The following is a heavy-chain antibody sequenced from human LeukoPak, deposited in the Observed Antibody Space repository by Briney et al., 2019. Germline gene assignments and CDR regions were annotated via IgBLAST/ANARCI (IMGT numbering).Heavy chain of an antibody. V-gene: IGHV1-18*01. CDR3: ARDNDISGWYSPFDY. Sequence: ASVKVSCKASGYTFTSYGISWVRQAPGQGLEWMGWISAYNGNTNYAQKLQGRVTMTTDTSTSTAYMELRGLRPDDTAVYYCARDNDISGWYSPFDYWGQGTLVTVSS. CDR2: ISAYNGNT. D-gene: IGHD6-19*01. CDR1: GYTFTSYG. J-gene: IGHJ4*02.